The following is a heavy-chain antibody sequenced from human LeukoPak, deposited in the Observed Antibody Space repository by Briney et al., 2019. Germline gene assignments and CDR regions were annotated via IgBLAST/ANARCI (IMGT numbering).Heavy chain of an antibody. CDR1: GFTFSSYA. V-gene: IGHV3-23*01. D-gene: IGHD2-2*01. CDR2: ISGSGGST. Sequence: GGSLRLSCVASGFTFSSYAMSWVRQAPGKGLEWVSAISGSGGSTYYADSVKGRFTISRDNSKDTLYLQMNSLRAEDTAVYYCAKGVVPAASTYYYYYYGMDVWGKGTTVTVSS. CDR3: AKGVVPAASTYYYYYYGMDV. J-gene: IGHJ6*04.